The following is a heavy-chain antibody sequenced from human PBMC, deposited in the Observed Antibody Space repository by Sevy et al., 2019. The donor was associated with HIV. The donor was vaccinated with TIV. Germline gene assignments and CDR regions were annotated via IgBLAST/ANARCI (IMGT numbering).Heavy chain of an antibody. CDR3: ARWARGSCSSTSCHDYYYYGMDV. V-gene: IGHV4-4*07. J-gene: IGHJ6*02. CDR2: IYTSGST. Sequence: SETLSLTCTVSGGSISSYYWSWIRQPAGKGLEWIGRIYTSGSTNYNPSLKSRVTMSVDTSKNQFSLKLSSVTAADTDVYYCARWARGSCSSTSCHDYYYYGMDVWGQGTTVTVSS. D-gene: IGHD2-2*01. CDR1: GGSISSYY.